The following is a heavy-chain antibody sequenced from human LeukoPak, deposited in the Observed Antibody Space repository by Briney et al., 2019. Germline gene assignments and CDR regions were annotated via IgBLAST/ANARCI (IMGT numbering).Heavy chain of an antibody. V-gene: IGHV1-18*01. CDR3: ARGPPTVTTRWFDP. J-gene: IGHJ5*02. CDR2: ISAYDGNT. CDR1: GYTFARYG. D-gene: IGHD4-17*01. Sequence: ASVKVSCQASGYTFARYGIRWVRQAHGRVREWVGWISAYDGNTNYAQKLQGRVTMTTDPSTSTAYMELRSLRSDDTAVYYCARGPPTVTTRWFDPWGQGTLVTVSS.